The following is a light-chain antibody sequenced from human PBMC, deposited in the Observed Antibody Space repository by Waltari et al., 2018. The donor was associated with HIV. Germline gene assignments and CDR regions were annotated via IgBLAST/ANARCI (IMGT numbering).Light chain of an antibody. Sequence: EIVLTQSPGTLSLSPGERATLSCRASQIIGNAYLPWYQQKPGQAPRLLISGASSRANGVPDRFSGSGSETDFTLTISRLEPEDFAVYYCQHCGDASNTFGQGTKLEV. CDR2: GAS. CDR3: QHCGDASNT. V-gene: IGKV3-20*01. CDR1: QIIGNAY. J-gene: IGKJ2*01.